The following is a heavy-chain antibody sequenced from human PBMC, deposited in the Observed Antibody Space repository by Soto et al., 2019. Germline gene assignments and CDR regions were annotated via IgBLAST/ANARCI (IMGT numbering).Heavy chain of an antibody. CDR1: GFSLSTRGVG. V-gene: IGHV2-5*01. CDR3: ARSGYSYGPFYYFDY. Sequence: SVPTLVNPTQTLTLTCTFAGFSLSTRGVGVGWIRQPPGKALEWLALIYWNDDKRYSPSLKSRLTITKDTSKNQVVLTMTNMDPVDTATYYCARSGYSYGPFYYFDYWGQGTLVTVSS. CDR2: IYWNDDK. D-gene: IGHD5-18*01. J-gene: IGHJ4*02.